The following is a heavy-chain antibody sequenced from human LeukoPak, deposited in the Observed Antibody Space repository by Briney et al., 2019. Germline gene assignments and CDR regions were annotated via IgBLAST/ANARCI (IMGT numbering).Heavy chain of an antibody. V-gene: IGHV3-74*01. CDR1: GFTFSSYW. CDR3: ARGLDGSGSYYDSPLDY. J-gene: IGHJ4*02. D-gene: IGHD3-10*01. Sequence: GGSLRLSCAASGFTFSSYWMHWVRQAPGKGLVWVSRINSDGSSTSYGDSVKGRFTVSRDNAKNTLYLQMNSLRGEDTAVYYCARGLDGSGSYYDSPLDYWGQGNLVTVSS. CDR2: INSDGSST.